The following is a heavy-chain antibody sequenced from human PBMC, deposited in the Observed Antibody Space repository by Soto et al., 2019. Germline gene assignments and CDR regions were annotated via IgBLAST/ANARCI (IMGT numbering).Heavy chain of an antibody. V-gene: IGHV3-73*01. CDR1: GFIFSDSA. D-gene: IGHD3-10*01. CDR2: IRSKANNYAT. Sequence: PGGSLRLSCAASGFIFSDSAIHWVRQASGKGLEWVGRIRSKANNYATAYAVSVKGRFTISRDDSKNTAYLQMNSLKTEDTAVYYCTDVGAGYWGQGTLVTVSS. CDR3: TDVGAGY. J-gene: IGHJ4*02.